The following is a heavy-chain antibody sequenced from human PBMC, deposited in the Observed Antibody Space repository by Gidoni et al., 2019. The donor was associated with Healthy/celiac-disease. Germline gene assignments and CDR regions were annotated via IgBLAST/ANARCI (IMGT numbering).Heavy chain of an antibody. D-gene: IGHD6-19*01. CDR3: ARDREGSGWLGYYFDY. V-gene: IGHV1-3*01. CDR2: INVGNGNT. Sequence: QVQLVQSGAEVKKPGASVKVSCKASGYTFTSYAMHWVRQAPGQRLEWMGWINVGNGNTKYSQKFQGRVTITRDTSASTAYMELSSLRSEDTAVYYCARDREGSGWLGYYFDYWGQGTLVTVSS. J-gene: IGHJ4*02. CDR1: GYTFTSYA.